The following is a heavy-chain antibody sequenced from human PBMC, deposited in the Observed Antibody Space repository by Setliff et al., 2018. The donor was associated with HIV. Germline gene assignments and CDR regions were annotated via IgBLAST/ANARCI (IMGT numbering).Heavy chain of an antibody. CDR2: IIGIFDTP. Sequence: SVKVSCKASGGTLSSYVVSWVRQAPGQGLEWMGGIIGIFDTPKYAQKFQGRVTITADESTNAAYMELRSLRSEDTAVYYCARGTPVGTIWNYYSYMDLWGKGTTVTSP. J-gene: IGHJ6*03. CDR1: GGTLSSYV. CDR3: ARGTPVGTIWNYYSYMDL. V-gene: IGHV1-69*13. D-gene: IGHD3-3*01.